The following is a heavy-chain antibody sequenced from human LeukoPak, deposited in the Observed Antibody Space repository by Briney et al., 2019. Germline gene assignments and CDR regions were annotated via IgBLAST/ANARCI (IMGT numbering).Heavy chain of an antibody. CDR1: GGSISSYY. D-gene: IGHD6-19*01. CDR3: ARVWQWRHFDY. V-gene: IGHV4-59*08. J-gene: IGHJ4*02. CDR2: IYYSGST. Sequence: SETLSLTCTVSGGSISSYYWSWIRQPPGKGLEWIGYIYYSGSTNYNPSLKSRVTISVDTSKNQFSLKLSSVTAADTAVYYCARVWQWRHFDYWGQGTLVTVSS.